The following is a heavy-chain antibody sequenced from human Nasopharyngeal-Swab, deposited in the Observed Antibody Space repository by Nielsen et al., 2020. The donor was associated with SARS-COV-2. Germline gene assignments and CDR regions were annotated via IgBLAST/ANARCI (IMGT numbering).Heavy chain of an antibody. CDR3: VRSSSWYSFDY. J-gene: IGHJ4*02. V-gene: IGHV4-39*01. Sequence: SETLSLTCTVSGDSIAYSTFYWGWIRQPPGKGLEWIGNLYYNGNTYQNPSLKSRLTISVDKSKNQFSLQLSSVTAADTAVYYCVRSSSWYSFDYWAQGTQVTVSS. CDR2: LYYNGNT. CDR1: GDSIAYSTFY. D-gene: IGHD6-13*01.